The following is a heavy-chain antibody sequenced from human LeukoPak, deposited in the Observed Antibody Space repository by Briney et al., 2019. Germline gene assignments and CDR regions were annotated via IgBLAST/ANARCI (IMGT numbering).Heavy chain of an antibody. Sequence: GGSLRLSCAASGFTFSSYSMNWVRQAPGKGLEWVSYISSSSSTIYYADSVKGRFTIFRDNAKNSLYLQMNSLRAEDTAVYYCARSGYQGYCSSTSCFKGTNWFDPWGQGTLVTVSS. D-gene: IGHD2-2*01. CDR1: GFTFSSYS. CDR3: ARSGYQGYCSSTSCFKGTNWFDP. CDR2: ISSSSSTI. V-gene: IGHV3-48*04. J-gene: IGHJ5*02.